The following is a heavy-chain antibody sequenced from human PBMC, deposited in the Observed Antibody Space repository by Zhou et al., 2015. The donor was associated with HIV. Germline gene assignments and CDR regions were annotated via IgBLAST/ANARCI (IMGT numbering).Heavy chain of an antibody. J-gene: IGHJ3*02. V-gene: IGHV1-69*02. D-gene: IGHD3-10*01. Sequence: QVQLVQSGAEVKKPGSSVKVSCKASGGTFSSYTISWVRQAPGQGLEWMGRIIPILGIANYAQKFQGRVTITADKSTSTAYMELSSLRSEDTAVYYCASFYYGSGPDAFDIWGQGTMVTVSS. CDR2: IIPILGIA. CDR3: ASFYYGSGPDAFDI. CDR1: GGTFSSYT.